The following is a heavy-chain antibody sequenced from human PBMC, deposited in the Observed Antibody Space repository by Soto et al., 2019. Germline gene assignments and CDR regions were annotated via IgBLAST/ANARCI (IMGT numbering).Heavy chain of an antibody. J-gene: IGHJ4*02. Sequence: GSLRLSCAASGXTFSSYSMSWVRQAPGKGLEWVSAISGSGGSTYYADSVKGRFTIYRDNSKNTMYLQMNRLRAEDTAVYYCAKDHLADYWGQGTLGTVSS. CDR2: ISGSGGST. CDR1: GXTFSSYS. CDR3: AKDHLADY. V-gene: IGHV3-23*01.